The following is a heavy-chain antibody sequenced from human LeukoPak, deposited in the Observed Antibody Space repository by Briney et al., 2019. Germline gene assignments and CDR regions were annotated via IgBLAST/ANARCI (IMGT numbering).Heavy chain of an antibody. CDR1: GFTFSDYY. J-gene: IGHJ4*02. Sequence: GGSLRLSCAASGFTFSDYYMNWIRQTPGKGLEWVSYISGIGGYTNYADSVKGRFTISRDNGKNSLYLQTNSLRAEDTAVYYCTRNDNWGGSSSYPDYWGQGTLVTVSS. CDR3: TRNDNWGGSSSYPDY. D-gene: IGHD6-6*01. CDR2: ISGIGGYT. V-gene: IGHV3-11*06.